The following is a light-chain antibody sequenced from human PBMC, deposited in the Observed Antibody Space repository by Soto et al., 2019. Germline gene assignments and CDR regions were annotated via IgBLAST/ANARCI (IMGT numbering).Light chain of an antibody. CDR1: QAIAKY. CDR2: KAS. CDR3: QRYNSYSEA. Sequence: DIQMTQSPSSLSASVGDRVTITCQASQAIAKYLNWYQQKPGKAPKLLIYKASTLKSGVPSRFSGSGSGTEFTLTISSLQPDDFATYYCQRYNSYSEAFGQGTKVDIK. V-gene: IGKV1-5*03. J-gene: IGKJ1*01.